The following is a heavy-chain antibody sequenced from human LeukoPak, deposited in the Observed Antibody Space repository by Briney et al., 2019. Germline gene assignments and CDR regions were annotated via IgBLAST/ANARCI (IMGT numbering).Heavy chain of an antibody. CDR2: ISSSSSYI. D-gene: IGHD5-18*01. Sequence: GGSLRLSCAASGFTFSSYSMNWVRQAPGKGLEWVSSISSSSSYIYYADSVKGRFTISRDNANNTLYLQMNSLRDEDTAVYYCTRADTGRLHGLDIWGQGTRVIVSS. CDR1: GFTFSSYS. J-gene: IGHJ3*02. CDR3: TRADTGRLHGLDI. V-gene: IGHV3-21*01.